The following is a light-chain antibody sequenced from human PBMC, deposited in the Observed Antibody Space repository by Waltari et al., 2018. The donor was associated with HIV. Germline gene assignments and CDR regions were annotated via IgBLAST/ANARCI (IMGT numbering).Light chain of an antibody. CDR2: LGS. Sequence: DIVLTKSSVSLSVTPGQQASISCRSSQSLLHSNGYNYLDWYLQKPGQSPQLLIYLGSNRASGVPDRFSGSGSGTDFTLKISRVEAEDVGVYYCMQARQTLFTFGPGTKVDIK. CDR3: MQARQTLFT. V-gene: IGKV2-28*01. CDR1: QSLLHSNGYNY. J-gene: IGKJ3*01.